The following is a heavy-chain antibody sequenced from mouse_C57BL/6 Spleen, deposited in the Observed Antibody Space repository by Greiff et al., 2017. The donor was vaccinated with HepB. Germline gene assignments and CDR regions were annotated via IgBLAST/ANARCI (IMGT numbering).Heavy chain of an antibody. D-gene: IGHD1-1*01. V-gene: IGHV1-50*01. CDR1: GYTFTSYW. CDR3: ARLGGSVFDY. Sequence: QVQLQQPGAELVKPGASVKLSCKASGYTFTSYWMQWVKQRPGQGLEWIGEIDPSDSYTNYNQKFKGKATLTVDTSSSTAYMQLSSLTSEDSAVYYCARLGGSVFDYWGQGTTLTVSS. J-gene: IGHJ2*01. CDR2: IDPSDSYT.